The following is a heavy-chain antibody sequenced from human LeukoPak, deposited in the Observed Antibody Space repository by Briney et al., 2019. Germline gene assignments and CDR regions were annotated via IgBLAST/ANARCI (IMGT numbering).Heavy chain of an antibody. CDR1: GFTLSSYG. V-gene: IGHV3-23*01. CDR2: FSASDGSA. D-gene: IGHD6-13*01. Sequence: GGSLRLSCAASGFTLSSYGMTWVRQAPGKGLEWVSAFSASDGSAQYAESVRGRFTISRDNSKNTLYLQMDSLRAEDTAVYYCAKARIAAAGTGAFGVWGQGTTVTVSS. CDR3: AKARIAAAGTGAFGV. J-gene: IGHJ3*01.